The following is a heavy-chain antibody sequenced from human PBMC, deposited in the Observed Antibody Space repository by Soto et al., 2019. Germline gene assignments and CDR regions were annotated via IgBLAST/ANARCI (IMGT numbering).Heavy chain of an antibody. J-gene: IGHJ4*02. V-gene: IGHV1-2*06. CDR2: INPNNGDT. CDR3: GREVPYGWGSFSLGL. CDR1: GYFFTSHY. Sequence: QVQLVQSGAEVEKPGASVKVSCKTSGYFFTSHYIHWVRLAPGRGLEWMGRINPNNGDTNSPQKFQGRVTMTSDTSINNAYLEMSGLRSDDTALFYCGREVPYGWGSFSLGLWGQGTLVTVSS. D-gene: IGHD3-10*01.